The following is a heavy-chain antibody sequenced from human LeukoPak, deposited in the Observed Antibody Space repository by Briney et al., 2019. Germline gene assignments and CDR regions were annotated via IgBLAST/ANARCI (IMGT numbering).Heavy chain of an antibody. CDR1: GGSISSYY. D-gene: IGHD3-22*01. V-gene: IGHV4-59*08. Sequence: SETLSLTCTVSGGSISSYYWSWIRQPPGKGLEWIGYIYYSGSTNYNPSLKSRVTISVDTSKNQFSLKLSSGTAADTAVYYCARRWNDSSGYFYVDYWGQGTLVTVSS. J-gene: IGHJ4*02. CDR3: ARRWNDSSGYFYVDY. CDR2: IYYSGST.